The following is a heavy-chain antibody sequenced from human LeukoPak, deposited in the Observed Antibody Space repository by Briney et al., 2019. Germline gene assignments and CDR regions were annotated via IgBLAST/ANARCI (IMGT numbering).Heavy chain of an antibody. V-gene: IGHV3-23*01. CDR1: GFTFTNYG. D-gene: IGHD3-10*01. J-gene: IGHJ4*02. Sequence: PGGSLRLSCAASGFTFTNYGMTWVRQAPGKGLEWVSTISGSGITIYYADSVKGRFTISRDNYKNTLFLQMNSLRVEDTAVYYCAKDLKDQWFGELSPIDYWGQGTLVTVSS. CDR3: AKDLKDQWFGELSPIDY. CDR2: ISGSGITI.